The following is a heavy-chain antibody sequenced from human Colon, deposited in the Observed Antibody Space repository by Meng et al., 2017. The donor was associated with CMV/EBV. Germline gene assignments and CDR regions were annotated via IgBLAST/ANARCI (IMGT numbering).Heavy chain of an antibody. CDR1: GYTFTGYF. D-gene: IGHD6-19*01. CDR3: VRSSGWSLFDY. V-gene: IGHV1-2*02. J-gene: IGHJ4*02. CDR2: LNPNSGDT. Sequence: QVQLVQSGAEVKKPGASIKVSCKTSGYTFTGYFMFWVRQAPGQGLEWMGSLNPNSGDTNSAQKFHGRLTMTRDASVSTAYMELSGLTSDDTAVYFCVRSSGWSLFDYWGPGALVTVSS.